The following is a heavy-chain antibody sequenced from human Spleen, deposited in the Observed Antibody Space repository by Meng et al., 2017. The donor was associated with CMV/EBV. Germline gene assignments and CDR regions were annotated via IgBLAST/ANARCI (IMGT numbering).Heavy chain of an antibody. CDR3: ARSPRGRDYSTETYYYYYGMDV. CDR2: INPNSGGT. Sequence: ASVKVSCKASGYTFTGYYMHWVRQAPGQGLEWMGWINPNSGGTNYAQKFQGRVTMTRDTSISTAYMELSRLRSDDTAVYYCARSPRGRDYSTETYYYYYGMDVWGQGTTVTVSS. J-gene: IGHJ6*02. D-gene: IGHD4-11*01. V-gene: IGHV1-2*02. CDR1: GYTFTGYY.